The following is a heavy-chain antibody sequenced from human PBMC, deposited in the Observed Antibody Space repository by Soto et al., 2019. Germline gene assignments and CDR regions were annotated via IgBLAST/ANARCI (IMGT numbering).Heavy chain of an antibody. CDR2: ISYDGSNK. D-gene: IGHD1-26*01. Sequence: GGSLRLSCAASGSTLSSYAMHWVRQAPGNGLEWVAVISYDGSNKYYADSVKGRFTISRDNSKNTLYLQMNSLRAEDTAVYYCARTSDGRTYYYYYYGMDVWGQGTTVTVSS. CDR3: ARTSDGRTYYYYYYGMDV. V-gene: IGHV3-30-3*01. J-gene: IGHJ6*02. CDR1: GSTLSSYA.